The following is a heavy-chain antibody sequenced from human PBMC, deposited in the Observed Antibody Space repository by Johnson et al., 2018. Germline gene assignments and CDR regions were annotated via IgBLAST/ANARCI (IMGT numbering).Heavy chain of an antibody. D-gene: IGHD4-11*01. CDR3: SCDATGTYAPGVGAIHI. Sequence: VQLVQSGGGLVKPGRSLRLACTASGFTFGDYAMTWFRQAPGKGREWLAFIRAKVYGGTTEYAASGKDRLTISRDDPKSIAYLQVNSRETEDTAVYYCSCDATGTYAPGVGAIHIWGQGTMVTVSS. CDR2: IRAKVYGGTT. V-gene: IGHV3-49*05. J-gene: IGHJ3*02. CDR1: GFTFGDYA.